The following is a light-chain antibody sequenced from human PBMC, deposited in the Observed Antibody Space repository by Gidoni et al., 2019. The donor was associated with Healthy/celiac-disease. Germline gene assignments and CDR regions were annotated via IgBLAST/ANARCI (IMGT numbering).Light chain of an antibody. CDR1: SSDVGGYNY. Sequence: QSALTQPSSVSGSPVPSITISCTGTSSDVGGYNYVSWYQQHPVKAPKLMIYDVSNRPSGVYNRFSGSKSGNTASLTISGLQAEDEADYYCSSYTSSSTMVFGGGTKLTVL. CDR3: SSYTSSSTMV. V-gene: IGLV2-14*01. J-gene: IGLJ2*01. CDR2: DVS.